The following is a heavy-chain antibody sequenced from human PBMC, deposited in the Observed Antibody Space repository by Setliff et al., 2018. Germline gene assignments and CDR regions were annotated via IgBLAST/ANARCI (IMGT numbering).Heavy chain of an antibody. CDR3: LRDRPYSNSPEYSFDV. Sequence: ASVKVSCKASGYTFTSFGVSWVRQAPGQGLEWMGWISGFTGFTQYSQKFKGRVAVTIDKSTSTAYMDPTSLRSDDTAVYYCLRDRPYSNSPEYSFDVWGQGTTVTVSS. V-gene: IGHV1-18*01. CDR1: GYTFTSFG. CDR2: ISGFTGFT. D-gene: IGHD6-6*01. J-gene: IGHJ3*01.